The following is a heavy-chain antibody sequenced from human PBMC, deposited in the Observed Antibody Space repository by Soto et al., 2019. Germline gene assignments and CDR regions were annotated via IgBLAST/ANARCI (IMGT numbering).Heavy chain of an antibody. CDR1: GYTFTSYY. V-gene: IGHV1-46*01. CDR3: ARCDYYDSSGYYEFYWFDP. CDR2: INPSGGST. J-gene: IGHJ5*02. D-gene: IGHD3-22*01. Sequence: ASVKVSCKASGYTFTSYYMHWARQAPGQGLEWMGIINPSGGSTSYAQKFQGRVTITADKSTSTAYMELSSLRSEDTAVYYCARCDYYDSSGYYEFYWFDPWGQGTLVTVSS.